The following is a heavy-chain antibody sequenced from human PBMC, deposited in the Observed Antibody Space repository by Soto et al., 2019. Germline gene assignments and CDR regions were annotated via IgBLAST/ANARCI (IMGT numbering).Heavy chain of an antibody. CDR2: VYYSGYT. J-gene: IGHJ6*03. CDR1: GGSISPYY. D-gene: IGHD3-16*01. Sequence: PLETLSLTCTVSGGSISPYYWSWIRQPPGKGLEWIGYVYYSGYTNYNPSLESRVTISVDTTRNRFSLNLTSAPAADTAVYYCLLKGGAASYAHYYLGVWGRGTAGTV. CDR3: LLKGGAASYAHYYLGV. V-gene: IGHV4-59*01.